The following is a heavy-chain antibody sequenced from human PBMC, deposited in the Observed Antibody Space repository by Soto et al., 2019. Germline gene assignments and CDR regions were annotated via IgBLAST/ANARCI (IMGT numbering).Heavy chain of an antibody. CDR2: VYYRGST. CDR1: GASVSSGRYY. Sequence: QVQLQESGPGLVKPSETLSLTCTVSGASVSSGRYYWSWIRQPPGKGLEWIGYVYYRGSTNYNPALKSRVTIALDTSKNQFSLKLRSATAADTAVYYCARVFSSSWFYYFDYWGQGTLVTVSS. J-gene: IGHJ4*02. V-gene: IGHV4-61*01. CDR3: ARVFSSSWFYYFDY. D-gene: IGHD6-13*01.